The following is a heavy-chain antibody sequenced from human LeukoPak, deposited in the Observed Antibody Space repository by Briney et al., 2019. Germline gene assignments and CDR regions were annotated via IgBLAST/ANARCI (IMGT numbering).Heavy chain of an antibody. V-gene: IGHV3-48*04. J-gene: IGHJ4*02. CDR3: ARALRFSHYFDY. D-gene: IGHD3-3*01. CDR1: GFSFNNYG. Sequence: GGSLRLSCAASGFSFNNYGMKWLRQAPGKGVEGFSYFSDNSANIQYAHTVRGRFTISIDNAKKSMYLLMNSLSAEDTAIYYCARALRFSHYFDYWGQGTLVTVPS. CDR2: FSDNSANI.